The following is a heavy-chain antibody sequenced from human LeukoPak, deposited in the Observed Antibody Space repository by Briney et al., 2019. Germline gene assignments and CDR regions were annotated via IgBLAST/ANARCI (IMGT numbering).Heavy chain of an antibody. CDR1: GFTFSSYE. D-gene: IGHD1-26*01. J-gene: IGHJ4*02. V-gene: IGHV3-48*03. CDR2: ISSSGTTI. Sequence: GGSLRLSCAASGFTFSSYEMNWVRQAPGKGLEWVSYISSSGTTIYYADSVKGRFTISRDNAKNSLYLQMNSLRAEDTAFYYCVRDGEIVGARFDYWGQGTLVTVSS. CDR3: VRDGEIVGARFDY.